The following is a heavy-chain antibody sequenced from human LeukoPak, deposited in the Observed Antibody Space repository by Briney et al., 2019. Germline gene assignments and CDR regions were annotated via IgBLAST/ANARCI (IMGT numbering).Heavy chain of an antibody. CDR1: GGSISSHH. Sequence: SETLSLTWTVSGGSISSHHWSWIRQPPGQVLYWVGYIYYSGSTNYKPSLKSRVTISVDTSKNQFSLKLTCVTAADTAVYYCARHLDIAASGTFDYWGQGTLVTVSS. V-gene: IGHV4-59*08. J-gene: IGHJ4*02. D-gene: IGHD6-13*01. CDR3: ARHLDIAASGTFDY. CDR2: IYYSGST.